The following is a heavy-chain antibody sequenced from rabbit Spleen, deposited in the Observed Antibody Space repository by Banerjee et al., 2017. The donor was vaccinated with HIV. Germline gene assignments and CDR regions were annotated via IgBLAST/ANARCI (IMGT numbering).Heavy chain of an antibody. CDR1: GFSLNSGYD. Sequence: EQLEESGGGLVKPEGSLTLTCKASGFSLNSGYDMCWVRQAPGKGLEWIASIYAGSSGATYSATWAKGRFIMSRTSSTKVTLQMTSLTAADTATYFCARDLVAVIGWNFSLWGPGTLVTVS. CDR3: ARDLVAVIGWNFSL. D-gene: IGHD1-1*01. J-gene: IGHJ4*01. CDR2: IYAGSSGAT. V-gene: IGHV1S45*01.